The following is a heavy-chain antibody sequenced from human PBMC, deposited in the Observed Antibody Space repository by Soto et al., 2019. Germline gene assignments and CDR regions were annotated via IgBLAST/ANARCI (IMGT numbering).Heavy chain of an antibody. D-gene: IGHD3-16*01. J-gene: IGHJ4*02. CDR1: ADMFSRYY. CDR2: IDPRRGSP. Sequence: QVQLVQSGAEVKKPGASVKISCKASADMFSRYYMHWVRQAPGQGLEWMGMIDPRRGSPKYAQKFQGRVTMTRDTSTNTVFMDVSSLRSDDTAVYYCAREMTTIRGVYFDGWGQGTLVTVSS. V-gene: IGHV1-46*01. CDR3: AREMTTIRGVYFDG.